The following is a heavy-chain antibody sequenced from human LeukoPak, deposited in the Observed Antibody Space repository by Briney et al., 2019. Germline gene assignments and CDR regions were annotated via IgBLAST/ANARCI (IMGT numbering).Heavy chain of an antibody. J-gene: IGHJ1*01. CDR2: INDRGSI. CDR3: ARVETGVGPDY. Sequence: SETLSLTCAVYGGSFSGYFWSWIRQPPGQGLKWIGEINDRGSINHNPSFRSRVTLSVDTSKMQLSLKLTSVTAADTAVYYCARVETGVGPDYWGQGTLVTVSS. V-gene: IGHV4-34*01. CDR1: GGSFSGYF. D-gene: IGHD1-26*01.